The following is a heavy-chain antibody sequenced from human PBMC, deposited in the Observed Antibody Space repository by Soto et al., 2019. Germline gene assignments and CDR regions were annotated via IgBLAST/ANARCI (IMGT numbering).Heavy chain of an antibody. J-gene: IGHJ5*02. CDR2: MNPNSGNT. CDR1: GYTFISYD. CDR3: ARGIKYGDYSRSFDP. V-gene: IGHV1-8*01. D-gene: IGHD4-17*01. Sequence: ASVKVSCKASGYTFISYDINWVRQATGQGFENLGWMNPNSGNTGYVKKFQGRVTMTRDTSMSTAYMELSSLRSEDTAVYYCARGIKYGDYSRSFDPWGPGTLVTVS.